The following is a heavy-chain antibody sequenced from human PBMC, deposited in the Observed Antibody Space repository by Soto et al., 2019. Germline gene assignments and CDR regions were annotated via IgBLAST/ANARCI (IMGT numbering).Heavy chain of an antibody. CDR3: TRGYCPGGSCYYEYVVEY. V-gene: IGHV3-7*03. D-gene: IGHD2-15*01. Sequence: WGSLRLSCAASGFTFSDHWMSWVLQAPGKGLEFLANIKRDGSETSYVDSVDCRFTISRDNANNALYLQMSGLRVEATAVYYCTRGYCPGGSCYYEYVVEYWGQGTLVTVSS. CDR2: IKRDGSET. J-gene: IGHJ4*02. CDR1: GFTFSDHW.